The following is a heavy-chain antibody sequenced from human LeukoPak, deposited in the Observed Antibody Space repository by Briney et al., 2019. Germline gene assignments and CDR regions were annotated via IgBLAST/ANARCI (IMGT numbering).Heavy chain of an antibody. V-gene: IGHV3-74*01. CDR2: ITTDETT. CDR1: GFPFSVSW. CDR3: ARDPTGDAFDI. D-gene: IGHD7-27*01. J-gene: IGHJ3*02. Sequence: PGGSLRLSCAASGFPFSVSWMHWFRQVPGKGLMWVSRITTDETTTYADSVKGRFTISRDNSKNTLYLQMNSLRAEDTAVYYCARDPTGDAFDIWGQGTMVTVS.